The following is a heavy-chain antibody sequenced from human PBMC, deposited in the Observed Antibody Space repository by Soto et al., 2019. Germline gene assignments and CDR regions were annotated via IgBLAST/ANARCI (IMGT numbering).Heavy chain of an antibody. J-gene: IGHJ4*02. V-gene: IGHV3-21*01. CDR2: ISSSSSYI. D-gene: IGHD4-4*01. CDR1: GFTFSSYS. CDR3: ARAHDYRRATFDY. Sequence: LRLSCAASGFTFSSYSMNWVRQAPGKGLEWVSSISSSSSYIYYADSVKGRFTISRDNAKNSLYLQMNSLRAEDTAVYYCARAHDYRRATFDYWGQGPLVTVSS.